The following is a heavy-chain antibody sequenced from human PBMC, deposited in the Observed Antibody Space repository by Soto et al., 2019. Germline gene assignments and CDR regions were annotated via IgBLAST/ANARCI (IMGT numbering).Heavy chain of an antibody. CDR2: TYYKSKWYY. CDR3: ARGSWDDVSGHYYMDV. Sequence: PQTLSLTCDISGDSVSSNTAGSNWIRQTPSRGLEWLGRTYYKSKWYYTYAASVKSRITVSPDTSKNQFSLQLTSVTPEDTAVYYCARGSWDDVSGHYYMDVWDKGTTVTVSS. J-gene: IGHJ6*03. V-gene: IGHV6-1*01. D-gene: IGHD1-26*01. CDR1: GDSVSSNTAG.